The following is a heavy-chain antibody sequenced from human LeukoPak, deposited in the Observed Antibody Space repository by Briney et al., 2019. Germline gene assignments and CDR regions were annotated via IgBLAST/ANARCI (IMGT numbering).Heavy chain of an antibody. V-gene: IGHV3-30*02. D-gene: IGHD6-13*01. CDR3: AKDRYSSGWYWVSFDY. J-gene: IGHJ4*02. Sequence: GGSLRLSCAASGFTFSSYGMHWVRQAPGKGLEWVAFIRYDGSNKYYADSVKGRFTISRDNSKNTLYLQMNSLRAEDTAVYYCAKDRYSSGWYWVSFDYWGQGTLVTVSS. CDR2: IRYDGSNK. CDR1: GFTFSSYG.